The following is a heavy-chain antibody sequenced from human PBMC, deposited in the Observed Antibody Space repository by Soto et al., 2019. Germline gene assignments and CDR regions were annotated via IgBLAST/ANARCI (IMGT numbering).Heavy chain of an antibody. D-gene: IGHD2-15*01. CDR2: IYYRGNT. CDR1: RHSSSSSSCY. V-gene: IGHV4-39*02. J-gene: IGHJ4*02. CDR3: AREGGGYCSGGSCQVDY. Sequence: PSGTRSLTCTVARHSSSSSSCYWDWIRHPPGKGLEWIGSIYYRGNTYYNPSLKSRVTISVDTSKNQFSLKLSSVTAADTAVYYCAREGGGYCSGGSCQVDYWGQGTLVTVSS.